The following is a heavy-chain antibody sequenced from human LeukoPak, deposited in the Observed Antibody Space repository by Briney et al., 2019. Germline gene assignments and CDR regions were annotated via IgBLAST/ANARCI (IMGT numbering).Heavy chain of an antibody. CDR2: ISYDGSNK. J-gene: IGHJ3*02. V-gene: IGHV3-30*03. CDR3: AREPDYGDYVGSPPNAFDI. CDR1: GFTFSSYG. Sequence: GGSLRLSCAASGFTFSSYGMHWVRQAPGKGLEWVAVISYDGSNKYYADSVKGRFTISRDNAKNSLYLQMNSLRAEDTAVYYCAREPDYGDYVGSPPNAFDIWGQGTMVTASS. D-gene: IGHD4-17*01.